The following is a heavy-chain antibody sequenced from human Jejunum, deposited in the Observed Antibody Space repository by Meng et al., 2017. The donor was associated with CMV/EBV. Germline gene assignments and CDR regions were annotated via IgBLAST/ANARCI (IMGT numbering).Heavy chain of an antibody. J-gene: IGHJ4*02. Sequence: QVPLLVPGPVLVETANTLFLTCTVSGDSISNNLWGWIRQPAGKKLEWIGRISPSGNINYIPSLKGRVTMSLDTSNNQIFLNLTSVTAADTALYYCARGESRGYYYFDYWGQGILVTVSS. D-gene: IGHD3-22*01. CDR2: ISPSGNI. CDR1: GDSISNNL. CDR3: ARGESRGYYYFDY. V-gene: IGHV4-4*07.